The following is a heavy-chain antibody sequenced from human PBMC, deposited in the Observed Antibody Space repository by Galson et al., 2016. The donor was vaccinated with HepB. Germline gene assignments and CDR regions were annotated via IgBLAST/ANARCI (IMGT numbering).Heavy chain of an antibody. CDR3: ARGSSNWPAGAFDI. D-gene: IGHD6-13*01. Sequence: TLSLTCGVYGASISGYYWSWIRQPPGKGLDWIGEINHSGGTNHNPSLKSRVTISVDTSKNQFSLKLKSVNAAGTAVYYCARGSSNWPAGAFDIWGQGTLVTVSS. CDR1: GASISGYY. V-gene: IGHV4-34*01. CDR2: INHSGGT. J-gene: IGHJ4*02.